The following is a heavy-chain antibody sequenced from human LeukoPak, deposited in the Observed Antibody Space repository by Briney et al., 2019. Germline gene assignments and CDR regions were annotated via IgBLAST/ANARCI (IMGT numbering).Heavy chain of an antibody. Sequence: PGGSQRLSCAASGFTFSSYWMHWVRQVPGKGLVWVSRINSDGSSTSYADSVKGRFTISRDNAKNTLYLQMNSLRAEDTAMYYCARMRVVAGTIGYGMDVWGQGTTVTVS. CDR1: GFTFSSYW. V-gene: IGHV3-74*01. D-gene: IGHD6-19*01. J-gene: IGHJ6*02. CDR2: INSDGSST. CDR3: ARMRVVAGTIGYGMDV.